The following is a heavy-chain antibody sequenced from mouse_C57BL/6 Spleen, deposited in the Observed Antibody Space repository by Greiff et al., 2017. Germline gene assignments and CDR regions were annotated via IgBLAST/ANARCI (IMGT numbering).Heavy chain of an antibody. V-gene: IGHV1-66*01. CDR1: GYSFTSYY. Sequence: QVQLQQSGPELVKPGASVKISCKASGYSFTSYYIHWVKQRPGQGLEWIGWIYPGSGNTKYNEKFKGKATLTADTSSSTAYMQLSSLTSEDAAVYYCARTVVVYWYFGVWGTGTTVTVSS. J-gene: IGHJ1*03. CDR2: IYPGSGNT. CDR3: ARTVVVYWYFGV. D-gene: IGHD1-1*01.